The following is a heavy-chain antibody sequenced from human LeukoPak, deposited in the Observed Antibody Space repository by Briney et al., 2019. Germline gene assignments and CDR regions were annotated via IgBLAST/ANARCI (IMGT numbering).Heavy chain of an antibody. Sequence: SVKVSCKASGGTFSSYAISWVRQAPGQGLEWMGGIIPIFGTANYAQKFQGRVTITADESTSTAYMELSSLRSDDTAVYYCARMPRNYDILTGYYIPYYMDVWGKGTTVTVSS. CDR3: ARMPRNYDILTGYYIPYYMDV. V-gene: IGHV1-69*13. J-gene: IGHJ6*03. D-gene: IGHD3-9*01. CDR1: GGTFSSYA. CDR2: IIPIFGTA.